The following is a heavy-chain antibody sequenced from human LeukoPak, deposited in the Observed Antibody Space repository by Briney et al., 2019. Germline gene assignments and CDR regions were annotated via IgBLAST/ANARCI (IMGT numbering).Heavy chain of an antibody. CDR2: INHSGST. CDR1: GGSFSGYY. J-gene: IGHJ6*03. V-gene: IGHV4-34*01. CDR3: ARGITIFGVVILDYYYMDV. Sequence: SETLSLTCAVYGGSFSGYYWSWIRQPPGKGLEWIGEINHSGSTNYNPSLKSRVTISVDTSKNQFSLKLSSVTAADTAVYYCARGITIFGVVILDYYYMDVWGKGTTVTVSS. D-gene: IGHD3-3*01.